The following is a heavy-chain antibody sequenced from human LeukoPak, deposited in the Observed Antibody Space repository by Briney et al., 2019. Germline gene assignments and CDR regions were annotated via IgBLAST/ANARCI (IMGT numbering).Heavy chain of an antibody. J-gene: IGHJ4*02. CDR1: GYTFTDYY. D-gene: IGHD3-3*01. V-gene: IGHV1-2*02. Sequence: ASVKVSCKASGYTFTDYYMHWVRQASGQGLEWMGWINPSSGGTNYAQKFQGRVTVTRDTSISTAYMELSRLRSDDTAVYYCARDLKASNRWYPGYDFWSGYYFDYWGQGTLVTVSS. CDR2: INPSSGGT. CDR3: ARDLKASNRWYPGYDFWSGYYFDY.